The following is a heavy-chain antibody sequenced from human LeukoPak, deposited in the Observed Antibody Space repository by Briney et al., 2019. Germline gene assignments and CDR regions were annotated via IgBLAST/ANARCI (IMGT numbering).Heavy chain of an antibody. V-gene: IGHV4-38-2*02. CDR3: ARDPRWLTPDCTSTRSYENYFDP. J-gene: IGHJ5*02. Sequence: SETLSLTCAVSGYSISSGYQCAWIRQSPGKGQGWSRSTYHSGSAHYNPSLKSRVSISVETSKIQFSVNMSSVPAADTVVYYSARDPRWLTPDCTSTRSYENYFDPWGQGTLVTVSS. CDR1: GYSISSGYQ. D-gene: IGHD2-2*01. CDR2: TYHSGSA.